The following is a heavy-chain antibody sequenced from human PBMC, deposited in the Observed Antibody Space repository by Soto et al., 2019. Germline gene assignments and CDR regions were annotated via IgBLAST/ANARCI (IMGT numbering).Heavy chain of an antibody. CDR1: GGSFSSYT. J-gene: IGHJ4*02. D-gene: IGHD3-22*01. CDR2: IIPILGIA. Sequence: QVQLVQSGAEVKKPGSSVKVSCKASGGSFSSYTISWVRQAPGQGLEWMGKIIPILGIANYAQKFQGRVTITAQKSTATSYMELSSLRCEHTAVYYCASRCGYFPYFDYWGQGTLLAVSS. V-gene: IGHV1-69*02. CDR3: ASRCGYFPYFDY.